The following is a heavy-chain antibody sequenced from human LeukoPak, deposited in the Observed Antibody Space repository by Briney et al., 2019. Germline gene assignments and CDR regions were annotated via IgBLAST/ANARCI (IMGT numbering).Heavy chain of an antibody. Sequence: SETLSLTCGVYGGSFSGYYWNWIRQPPGKGLEWIGEINHSGSTNYNPSLKSRVTISVDTSKNQFSLKLSSVTAADTAVYYCARHVSGYCSSTSCYRWFDPWGQGTLVTVSS. CDR2: INHSGST. CDR1: GGSFSGYY. D-gene: IGHD2-2*01. V-gene: IGHV4-34*01. CDR3: ARHVSGYCSSTSCYRWFDP. J-gene: IGHJ5*02.